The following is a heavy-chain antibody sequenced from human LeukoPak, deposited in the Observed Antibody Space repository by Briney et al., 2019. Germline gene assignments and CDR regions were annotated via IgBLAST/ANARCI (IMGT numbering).Heavy chain of an antibody. J-gene: IGHJ4*02. V-gene: IGHV4-59*08. CDR2: VYYSGST. D-gene: IGHD6-6*01. Sequence: PSETLSLTCSVSGVSVSNYYWSWIPQPPGKGLEWIGYVYYSGSTNYNPSLKSRVTMFEDKSKNQFSLRLYSVTVADTAVYYCARHFAYSSSSYFDYWGQGSLVTVSS. CDR3: ARHFAYSSSSYFDY. CDR1: GVSVSNYY.